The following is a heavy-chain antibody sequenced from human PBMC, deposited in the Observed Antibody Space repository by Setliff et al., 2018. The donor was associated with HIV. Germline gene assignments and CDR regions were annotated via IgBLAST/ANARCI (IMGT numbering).Heavy chain of an antibody. CDR1: SLTFSSYE. V-gene: IGHV4-39*07. CDR2: IYYSGST. J-gene: IGHJ4*02. Sequence: SLTFSSYEMNWVRQSPGKGLEWIGSIYYSGSTHYKSSLKSRVTISVDTSKNQFSLRLSSVTAADTAVYYCARGGGPDTNFDSWGRGTLVTVSS. CDR3: ARGGGPDTNFDS.